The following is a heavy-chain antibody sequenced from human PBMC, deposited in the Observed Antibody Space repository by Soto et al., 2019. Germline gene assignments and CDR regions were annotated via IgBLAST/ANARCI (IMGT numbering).Heavy chain of an antibody. J-gene: IGHJ4*02. Sequence: QVQLVQSGAEVKKPGASVKVSCKASGYTFTSYAIHWVRQAPGQRLEWMGWINAGNGNTKYSQKFQGRVTITRDTSASTAYMEVSSLRSEDTAVYYCARSDSGSLDYFDYWGQGSLVTVSS. D-gene: IGHD1-26*01. CDR1: GYTFTSYA. CDR2: INAGNGNT. V-gene: IGHV1-3*01. CDR3: ARSDSGSLDYFDY.